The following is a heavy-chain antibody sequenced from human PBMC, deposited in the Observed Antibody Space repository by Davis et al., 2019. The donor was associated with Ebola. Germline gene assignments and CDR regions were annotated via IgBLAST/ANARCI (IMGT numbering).Heavy chain of an antibody. D-gene: IGHD3-16*01. Sequence: MPSETLSLTCPVSGASISYGGFYWTWLRHLPGKGLEWLGYMYYDGSTYYPPSLRSRLSISRGTSRNQFSLMLSSVTAADTAVYYCARGKQSSLGLSSFDPWGQGTLVTVSS. CDR3: ARGKQSSLGLSSFDP. J-gene: IGHJ5*02. CDR1: GASISYGGFY. V-gene: IGHV4-31*03. CDR2: MYYDGST.